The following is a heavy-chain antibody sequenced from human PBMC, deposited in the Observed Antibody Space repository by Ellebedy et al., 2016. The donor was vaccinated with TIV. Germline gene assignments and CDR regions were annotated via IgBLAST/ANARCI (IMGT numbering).Heavy chain of an antibody. CDR3: AREGGAGGRHFDY. CDR1: GSTFCHYY. CDR2: ISSSGSTI. J-gene: IGHJ4*02. V-gene: IGHV3-11*01. D-gene: IGHD3-16*01. Sequence: PGGSLRLSCAAFGSTFCHYYMRWTRQAHGKGLEWVSYISSSGSTIYYADSVKGRFTISRDNAKNSLYLQMNSLRAEDTAVYYCAREGGAGGRHFDYWGQGTLVTVSS.